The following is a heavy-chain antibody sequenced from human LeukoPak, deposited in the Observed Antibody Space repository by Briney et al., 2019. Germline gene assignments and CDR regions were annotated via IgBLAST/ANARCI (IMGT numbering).Heavy chain of an antibody. V-gene: IGHV1-69*05. J-gene: IGHJ6*03. CDR3: ARTRTNSSSWRGYYYYYMDV. D-gene: IGHD6-13*01. Sequence: ASVKVSCKASGGTFSSYAISWVRQAPGHGLEWMGGIIPIFGTANYAQKFQGRVTITTDESTSTAYMELSSLRSEDTAVYYCARTRTNSSSWRGYYYYYMDVWGKGTTVTVSS. CDR2: IIPIFGTA. CDR1: GGTFSSYA.